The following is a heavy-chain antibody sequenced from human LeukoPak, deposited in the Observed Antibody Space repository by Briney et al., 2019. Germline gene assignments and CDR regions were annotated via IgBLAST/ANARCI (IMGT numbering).Heavy chain of an antibody. Sequence: ASVKVSCKASGYTFTGYYMHWVRQAPGQGLEWMGWINPNSGGTNYAQKFRGRVTMTRDTSITTAYMELSRLRSDDTAVYYCARTYCGSTSCYYFDYWGQGTLVTVSS. J-gene: IGHJ4*02. CDR2: INPNSGGT. CDR3: ARTYCGSTSCYYFDY. V-gene: IGHV1-2*02. D-gene: IGHD2-2*01. CDR1: GYTFTGYY.